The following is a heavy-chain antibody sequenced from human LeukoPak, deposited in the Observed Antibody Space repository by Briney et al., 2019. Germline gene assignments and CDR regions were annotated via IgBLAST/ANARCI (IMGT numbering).Heavy chain of an antibody. D-gene: IGHD2-2*01. CDR2: MYYSGIT. CDR3: AREYCSSSSCYFGAFDI. Sequence: PSETLSLTCSVSGGSISSSSFYWGWIRQPPGKGLEWNGSMYYSGITYYNPSLKSRVTISVDTSKNQFSLKLSSVTAADTAVYYCAREYCSSSSCYFGAFDIWGQGTMVTVSS. CDR1: GGSISSSSFY. V-gene: IGHV4-39*07. J-gene: IGHJ3*02.